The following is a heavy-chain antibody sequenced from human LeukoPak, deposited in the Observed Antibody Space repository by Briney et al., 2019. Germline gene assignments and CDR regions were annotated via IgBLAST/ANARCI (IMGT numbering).Heavy chain of an antibody. Sequence: SETLSLSCAVHGGSLSGNYWNWIRQTPGKGPEWLGDINYDGHTNYNPSLESRLTISVDSSKNQFALTLRSVTAADAAVYYCAVLMRHYGIDVWGQGTTVTVSS. CDR2: INYDGHT. D-gene: IGHD3-9*01. CDR1: GGSLSGNY. CDR3: AVLMRHYGIDV. J-gene: IGHJ6*02. V-gene: IGHV4-34*01.